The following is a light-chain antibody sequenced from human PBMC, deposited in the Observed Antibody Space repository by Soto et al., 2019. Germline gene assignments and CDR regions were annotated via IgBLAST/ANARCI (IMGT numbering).Light chain of an antibody. Sequence: EIILTQSPATLSLSPGERATLSCGASQSVSSSYVAWYQHRPGLAPRLLIHDASSRATGIPDRFSGTKSGTDFTLTIRRLEPEDAAVYYCQQYGRSPITFGQGTRLEI. CDR1: QSVSSSY. V-gene: IGKV3D-20*01. J-gene: IGKJ5*01. CDR2: DAS. CDR3: QQYGRSPIT.